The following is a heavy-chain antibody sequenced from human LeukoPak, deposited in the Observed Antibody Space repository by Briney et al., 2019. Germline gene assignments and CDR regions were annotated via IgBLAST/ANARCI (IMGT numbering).Heavy chain of an antibody. V-gene: IGHV1-46*01. CDR3: ARDYYDSSGFLGY. Sequence: ASVKVSCKASGYTFTSYDINWVRQATGQGLEWMGIINPSGGSTSYAQKFQGRVTMTRDTSTSTVYMELSSLRSEDTAVYYCARDYYDSSGFLGYWGQGTLVTVSS. CDR2: INPSGGST. CDR1: GYTFTSYD. J-gene: IGHJ4*02. D-gene: IGHD3-22*01.